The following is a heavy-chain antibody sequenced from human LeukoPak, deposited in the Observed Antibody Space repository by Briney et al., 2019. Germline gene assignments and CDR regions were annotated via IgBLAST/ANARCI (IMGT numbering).Heavy chain of an antibody. CDR3: VRAHNPGGWFDP. V-gene: IGHV3-7*04. Sequence: PGGSLRLSCAASGFTFSNYWMTLVRQAPGKRLEWVASINQDQNEIHYVDSVRGRFTISRDNTKNPLYLQMNSLTAEDTSLYYCVRAHNPGGWFDPWGQGTLVTASS. CDR2: INQDQNEI. CDR1: GFTFSNYW. D-gene: IGHD3-10*01. J-gene: IGHJ5*02.